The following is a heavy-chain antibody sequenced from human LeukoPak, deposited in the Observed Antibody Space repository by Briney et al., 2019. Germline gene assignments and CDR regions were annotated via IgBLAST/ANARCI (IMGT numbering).Heavy chain of an antibody. D-gene: IGHD6-6*01. CDR3: ATGPRIAARPRGYYYYYMDV. V-gene: IGHV4-34*01. Sequence: PSETLSLTCAVYGGSFSGYYWSWIRQPPGKGLEWIGEINHSGSTNYNPSLKSRVTISVDTSKNQFSLKLSSVTAADTAVYYCATGPRIAARPRGYYYYYMDVWGKGTTVTVSS. J-gene: IGHJ6*03. CDR1: GGSFSGYY. CDR2: INHSGST.